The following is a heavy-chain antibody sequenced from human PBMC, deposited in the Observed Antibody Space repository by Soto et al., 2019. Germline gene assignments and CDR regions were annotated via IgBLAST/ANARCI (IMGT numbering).Heavy chain of an antibody. D-gene: IGHD2-15*01. CDR2: IYYSGST. J-gene: IGHJ6*02. CDR1: GGSISSGGYY. V-gene: IGHV4-31*03. Sequence: KPSETLSLTCTVSGGSISSGGYYWSWIRQHPGKGLEWIGYIYYSGSTYYNPSLKSRVTISVDTSKNQFSLKLSSVTAADTAVYYCARDPLVAAIDPLYGMDVWGQGTTVTVSS. CDR3: ARDPLVAAIDPLYGMDV.